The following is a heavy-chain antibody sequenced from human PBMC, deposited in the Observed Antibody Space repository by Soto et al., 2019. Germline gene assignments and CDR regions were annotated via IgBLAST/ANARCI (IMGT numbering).Heavy chain of an antibody. Sequence: GGSLRLSCTASGFAFSHDGMSWVRQAPGKGLERGLSIRRFDYRTNYADSVKGRFTISRDNYKSTLSLQMKSLRAEDTAVYYCAKDVESGWYEAFDYWGPGTLVTVSS. V-gene: IGHV3-23*01. J-gene: IGHJ4*02. D-gene: IGHD6-19*01. CDR3: AKDVESGWYEAFDY. CDR1: GFAFSHDG. CDR2: IRRFDYRT.